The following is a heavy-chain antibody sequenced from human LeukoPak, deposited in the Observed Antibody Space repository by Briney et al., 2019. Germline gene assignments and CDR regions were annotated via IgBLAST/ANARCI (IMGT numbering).Heavy chain of an antibody. CDR1: GFPLGSYA. V-gene: IGHV3-23*01. Sequence: TGESLRLSCAASGFPLGSYAMNWVRQAPGKGLEWVSTVSGTGETTYYADSVKGRFNISRDNSKNTLYLQMNSLRPDDTAIYYCAKGHPNYYDNSGYDYWGQGTLVTVSS. J-gene: IGHJ4*02. CDR3: AKGHPNYYDNSGYDY. D-gene: IGHD3-22*01. CDR2: VSGTGETT.